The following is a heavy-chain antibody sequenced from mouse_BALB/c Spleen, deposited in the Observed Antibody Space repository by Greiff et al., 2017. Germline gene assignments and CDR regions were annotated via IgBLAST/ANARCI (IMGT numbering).Heavy chain of an antibody. J-gene: IGHJ2*01. Sequence: EVHLVESGGGLVQPGGSRKLSCAASGFTFSSFGMHWVRQAPEKGLEWVAYISSGSSTIYYADTVKGRFTISRDNPKNTLFLQMTSLRSEDTAMYYCARWDYDRGDYWGQGTTLTVSS. D-gene: IGHD2-4*01. CDR1: GFTFSSFG. V-gene: IGHV5-17*02. CDR3: ARWDYDRGDY. CDR2: ISSGSSTI.